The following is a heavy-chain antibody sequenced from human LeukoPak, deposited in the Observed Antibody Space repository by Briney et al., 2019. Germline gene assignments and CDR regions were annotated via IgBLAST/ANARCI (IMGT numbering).Heavy chain of an antibody. CDR3: AREGSGLVIHAFDK. CDR2: IQYDTTQT. V-gene: IGHV3-30*02. CDR1: GFNSCGSG. J-gene: IGHJ3*02. D-gene: IGHD3/OR15-3a*01. Sequence: AGSLRLSCVASGFNSCGSGMHWVRQPPGKGLEWLSSIQYDTTQTRYADSVKGRFTISRDNRKNTVYLQMNSLSSEDTALYFCAREGSGLVIHAFDKWGQGTMVTVSS.